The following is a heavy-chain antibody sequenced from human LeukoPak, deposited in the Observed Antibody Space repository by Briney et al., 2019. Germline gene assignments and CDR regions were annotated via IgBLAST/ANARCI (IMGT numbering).Heavy chain of an antibody. CDR1: GGSFSGYY. V-gene: IGHV4-34*01. Sequence: SETLSLTCAVYGGSFSGYYWSWIRQPPGKGLEWIGEINHSGSTNYNPSLKSRVTISVDTSKNQFSLKLSSVTAADTAVYYCARSGTVTYDILTGYYIAPYYFDYWGQGTLVTVSS. D-gene: IGHD3-9*01. CDR2: INHSGST. J-gene: IGHJ4*02. CDR3: ARSGTVTYDILTGYYIAPYYFDY.